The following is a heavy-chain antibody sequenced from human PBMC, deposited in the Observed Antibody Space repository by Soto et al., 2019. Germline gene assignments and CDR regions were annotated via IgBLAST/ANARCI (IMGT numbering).Heavy chain of an antibody. J-gene: IGHJ6*02. CDR3: ARTGGYNWNHTPTYYYYGTDV. V-gene: IGHV1-2*04. CDR2: INPNSGGT. CDR1: GYTFTGYY. D-gene: IGHD1-20*01. Sequence: ASVKVSCKASGYTFTGYYMHWVRQAPGQGLEWMGWINPNSGGTNYAQKFQGWVTMTRDTSISTAYMELSRLRSDDTAVYYCARTGGYNWNHTPTYYYYGTDVWGQGTTVTVSS.